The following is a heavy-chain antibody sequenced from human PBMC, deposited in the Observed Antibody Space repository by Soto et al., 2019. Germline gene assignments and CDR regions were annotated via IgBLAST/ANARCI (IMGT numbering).Heavy chain of an antibody. Sequence: QVPLQESGPGLVKPSGTLSLTCAVSGGSISSSNWWSWVRQPPGKGLEWIGEIYHSGSTNYNPSLKSRVTIAVDKTKNQSSLKLSSVTAADTAVYYCASAGFDWLSAIDYWGQGTLVTVSS. CDR3: ASAGFDWLSAIDY. D-gene: IGHD3-9*01. V-gene: IGHV4-4*02. J-gene: IGHJ4*02. CDR1: GGSISSSNW. CDR2: IYHSGST.